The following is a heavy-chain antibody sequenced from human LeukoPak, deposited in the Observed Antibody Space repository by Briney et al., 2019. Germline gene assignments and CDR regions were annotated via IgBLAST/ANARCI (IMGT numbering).Heavy chain of an antibody. D-gene: IGHD3-3*01. CDR1: GYTFTSYD. J-gene: IGHJ6*03. CDR2: MNPNSGNT. Sequence: GASVKVSCKASGYTFTSYDINWVRQATGQGLEWMGWMNPNSGNTGYAQKSQGRVTMTRNTSISTAYMELSSLRSEDTAVYYCARGHPLEWLLYAPVSYNYMDVWGKGTTVTVSS. CDR3: ARGHPLEWLLYAPVSYNYMDV. V-gene: IGHV1-8*01.